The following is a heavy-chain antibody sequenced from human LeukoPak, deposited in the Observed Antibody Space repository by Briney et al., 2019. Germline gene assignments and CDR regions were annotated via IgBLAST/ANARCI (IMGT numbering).Heavy chain of an antibody. D-gene: IGHD2-15*01. CDR2: INPNSGGT. CDR1: GYTLTGYY. J-gene: IGHJ4*02. CDR3: ARGDDIVVVAAATLHY. Sequence: ASVKVSCKASGYTLTGYYLHWVRQAPGQGLESMGWINPNSGGTKYAQNFQGRVTMTRDTSINTASLELTRLKSDDTAVYYCARGDDIVVVAAATLHYWGQGTLVTVSS. V-gene: IGHV1-2*02.